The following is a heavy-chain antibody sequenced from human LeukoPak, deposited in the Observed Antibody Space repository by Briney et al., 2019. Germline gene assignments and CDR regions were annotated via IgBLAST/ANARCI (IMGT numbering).Heavy chain of an antibody. Sequence: GGSLRLSCAASGFTFSSYWMHWVRQAPGKGLVWVSRISDGSSTSYADSVKGRFTISRDNAKNTLYLQMNSLRAEDTAVYYCAKVSVVVVAATPHLDVWGQGTTVTVSS. CDR1: GFTFSSYW. D-gene: IGHD2-15*01. CDR3: AKVSVVVVAATPHLDV. V-gene: IGHV3-74*01. CDR2: ISDGSST. J-gene: IGHJ6*02.